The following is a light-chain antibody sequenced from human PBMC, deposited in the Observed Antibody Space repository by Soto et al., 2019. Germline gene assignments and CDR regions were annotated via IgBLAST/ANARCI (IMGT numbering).Light chain of an antibody. CDR1: QSVAGN. Sequence: EIVMTQSPATLSVSPGETASLSCRASQSVAGNLAWYQQKPGQPPRLLIYGVSTRATGVPARFSGSGSETDFTLTISSLEPEDFAIYYCQQRQYWPPITFGQGTRLEI. J-gene: IGKJ5*01. CDR3: QQRQYWPPIT. V-gene: IGKV3-15*01. CDR2: GVS.